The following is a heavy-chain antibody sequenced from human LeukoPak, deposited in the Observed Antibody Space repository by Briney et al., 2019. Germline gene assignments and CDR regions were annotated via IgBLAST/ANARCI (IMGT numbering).Heavy chain of an antibody. CDR2: IIPIFGTA. D-gene: IGHD3-3*01. J-gene: IGHJ3*02. CDR3: ARDLAYYDFWSAADAFDI. Sequence: SVKVSCKASGGTFSSYAISWVRQALGQGLEWMGRIIPIFGTANYAQKFQGRVTITTDESTSTAYMELSSLRSEDTAVYYCARDLAYYDFWSAADAFDIWGQGTMVTVSS. V-gene: IGHV1-69*05. CDR1: GGTFSSYA.